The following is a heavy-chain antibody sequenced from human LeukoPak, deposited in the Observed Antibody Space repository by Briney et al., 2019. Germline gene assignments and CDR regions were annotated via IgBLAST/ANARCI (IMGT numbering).Heavy chain of an antibody. J-gene: IGHJ4*02. CDR2: INPSGGST. Sequence: ASVKVSCKASGYTFTSYAMHWVRQAPGQGLEWMGIINPSGGSTSYAQKFQGRVTMTRDTSTSTVYMELSSLRSEDTAVYYCARDPLEYYDSSGYPDYWGQGTLVTVSS. D-gene: IGHD3-22*01. V-gene: IGHV1-46*01. CDR1: GYTFTSYA. CDR3: ARDPLEYYDSSGYPDY.